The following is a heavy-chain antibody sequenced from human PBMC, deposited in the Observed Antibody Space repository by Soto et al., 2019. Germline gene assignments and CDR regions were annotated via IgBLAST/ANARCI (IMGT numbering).Heavy chain of an antibody. CDR3: ATDRPRRCPIVDTTRYFDY. V-gene: IGHV4-34*01. Sequence: KPSETLSLTCAVYGGSFSGYYWSWIRQPPGKGLEWIGEINHSGSTNYNPSLKSRVTISVDTSKNQLSLKLSSVTPADTAVYYCATDRPRRCPIVDTTRYFDYWRQGTLLTVSS. J-gene: IGHJ4*02. CDR2: INHSGST. D-gene: IGHD5-12*01. CDR1: GGSFSGYY.